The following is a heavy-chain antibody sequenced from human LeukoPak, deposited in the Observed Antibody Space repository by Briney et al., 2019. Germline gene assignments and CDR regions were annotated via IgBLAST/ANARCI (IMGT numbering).Heavy chain of an antibody. CDR2: INLNSGGT. Sequence: ASVKVSCKGSGYTFTDYYMHWVRLAPGQGLEWMGGINLNSGGTNYAQKFQGRVTMTTDTSISTAYMEVSRLRSDDTAVYYCARVRIGQQLDKYYYYAMDVWGQGTTVTVSS. CDR3: ARVRIGQQLDKYYYYAMDV. V-gene: IGHV1-2*02. D-gene: IGHD6-13*01. CDR1: GYTFTDYY. J-gene: IGHJ6*02.